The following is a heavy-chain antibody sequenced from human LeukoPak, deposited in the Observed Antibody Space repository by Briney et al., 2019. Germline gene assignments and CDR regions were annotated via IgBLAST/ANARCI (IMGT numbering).Heavy chain of an antibody. D-gene: IGHD6-13*01. V-gene: IGHV4-34*08. CDR3: ATVAAAGTDDY. CDR1: GFTVSSNY. Sequence: GSLRLSCAASGFTVSSNYMSWIRQPPGKGLEWIGEINHSGSTDYNPSLKSRVTISVDTSKNQFSLKLSSVTAADTAVYYCATVAAAGTDDYRGQGTLVTVSS. J-gene: IGHJ4*02. CDR2: INHSGST.